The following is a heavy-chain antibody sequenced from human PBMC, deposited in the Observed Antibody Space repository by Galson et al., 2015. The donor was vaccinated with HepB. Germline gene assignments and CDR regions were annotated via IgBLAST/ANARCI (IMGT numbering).Heavy chain of an antibody. D-gene: IGHD3-22*01. V-gene: IGHV3-30*18. Sequence: SLRLSCAAPGFTFSSYGMHWVRQAPGKGLEWVAVISYDGSNKYYADSAKGRFTISRDNSKNTLYLQMNSLRAEDTAVYYCAKDRLVNYYDSSGYYKSYYYGMDVWGQGTTVTVSS. CDR3: AKDRLVNYYDSSGYYKSYYYGMDV. CDR2: ISYDGSNK. J-gene: IGHJ6*02. CDR1: GFTFSSYG.